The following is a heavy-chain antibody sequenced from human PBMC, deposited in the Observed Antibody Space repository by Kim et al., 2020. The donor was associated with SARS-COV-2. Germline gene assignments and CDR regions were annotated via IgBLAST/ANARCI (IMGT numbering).Heavy chain of an antibody. J-gene: IGHJ6*02. CDR3: AKETGGMEQQLVHYYYGMDV. CDR2: ISGSGGST. V-gene: IGHV3-23*01. D-gene: IGHD6-13*01. CDR1: GFTFSSYA. Sequence: GGSLRLSCAASGFTFSSYAMSWVRQAPGKGLEWVSAISGSGGSTYYADSVKGRFTISRDNSKNTLYLQMNSLRAEDTAVYYCAKETGGMEQQLVHYYYGMDVWGQGTTVTVSS.